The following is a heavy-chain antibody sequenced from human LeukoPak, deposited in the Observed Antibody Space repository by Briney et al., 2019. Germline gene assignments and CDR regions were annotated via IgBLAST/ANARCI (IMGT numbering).Heavy chain of an antibody. V-gene: IGHV3-53*05. Sequence: PGGSLRLSCAASGFTVSSNYMSWVRQAPGKGLEWVSLIYAGGSTYYADSVKGRFTISRDNSKKKLFLHMTSLRAEDTAVFYCAREFPTDTFDFWGQGTMVTVSS. CDR1: GFTVSSNY. J-gene: IGHJ3*01. CDR2: IYAGGST. CDR3: AREFPTDTFDF.